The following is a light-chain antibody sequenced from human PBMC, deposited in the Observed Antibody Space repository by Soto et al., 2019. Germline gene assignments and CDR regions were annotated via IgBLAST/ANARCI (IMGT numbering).Light chain of an antibody. CDR1: SSDVGGFDY. V-gene: IGLV2-14*01. J-gene: IGLJ3*02. Sequence: QSALTQPASVSGSLGQSITISCTGASSDVGGFDYVSWSQQHPGKAPKLLIYEVSNRPSGVSNRFSASKSGNTASLTISGLQPEDEADYYCSSYTGRKAWVFGGGTKLTVL. CDR3: SSYTGRKAWV. CDR2: EVS.